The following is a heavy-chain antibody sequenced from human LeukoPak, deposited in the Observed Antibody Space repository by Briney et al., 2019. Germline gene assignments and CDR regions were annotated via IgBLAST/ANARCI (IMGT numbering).Heavy chain of an antibody. Sequence: SQTLSLTCTVSGGSISRGGYYWSWIRQHPGKGLEWIGYIYYSGSTYYNPSLKSRVTISVDTSKNQFSLKLSSVTAADTAVYYCARDLTAQAFDIWGQGTMVTVSS. J-gene: IGHJ3*02. CDR1: GGSISRGGYY. CDR2: IYYSGST. CDR3: ARDLTAQAFDI. D-gene: IGHD1-14*01. V-gene: IGHV4-31*03.